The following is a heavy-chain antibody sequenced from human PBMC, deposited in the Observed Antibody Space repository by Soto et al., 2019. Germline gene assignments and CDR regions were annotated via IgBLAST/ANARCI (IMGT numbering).Heavy chain of an antibody. Sequence: GGSLRLSCAASGFTFSSYSMNWVRQAPGKGLEWVSSISSSSYIYYADSVKGRFTISRDNAKNSLYLQMNSLRAEDTAVYYCARVRGYSYGPPGYWGQGTLVTVSS. CDR3: ARVRGYSYGPPGY. D-gene: IGHD5-18*01. CDR2: ISSSSYI. CDR1: GFTFSSYS. J-gene: IGHJ4*02. V-gene: IGHV3-21*01.